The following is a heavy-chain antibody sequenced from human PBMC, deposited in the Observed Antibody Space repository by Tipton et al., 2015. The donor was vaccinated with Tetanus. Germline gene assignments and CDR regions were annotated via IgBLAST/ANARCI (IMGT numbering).Heavy chain of an antibody. V-gene: IGHV3-30*03. CDR2: ISNDGSRQ. CDR3: ARPVSWSGYEDDWFDP. CDR1: GFTFSNYG. D-gene: IGHD5-12*01. Sequence: SLRLSCAASGFTFSNYGMHWVRQAPGKGLEWVAVISNDGSRQYYADSVKGRFTISRDNAKNSVYLQMNSLRAEDTAVYYCARPVSWSGYEDDWFDPWGQGTLVTVSS. J-gene: IGHJ5*02.